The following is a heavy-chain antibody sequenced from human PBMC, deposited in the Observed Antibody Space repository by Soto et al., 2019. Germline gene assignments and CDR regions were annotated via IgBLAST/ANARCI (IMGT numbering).Heavy chain of an antibody. J-gene: IGHJ6*01. D-gene: IGHD3-16*01. CDR1: GYTFTGYY. CDR3: ARDVVMITFGGGYGVAF. CDR2: IDPNSGGT. Sequence: QVQLVQSGAEVKKPGASVKVSCKASGYTFTGYYMHWVRQAPGQGIEWMGWIDPNSGGTNYAQKFQYWGTMTRATSISTAYMERSRLRSDVTAVYYCARDVVMITFGGGYGVAFWGQRNTVTVSS. V-gene: IGHV1-2*04.